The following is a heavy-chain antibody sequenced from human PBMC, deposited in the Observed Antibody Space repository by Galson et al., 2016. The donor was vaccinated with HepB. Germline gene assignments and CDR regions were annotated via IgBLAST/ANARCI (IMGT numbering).Heavy chain of an antibody. V-gene: IGHV3-53*01. D-gene: IGHD3-22*01. Sequence: SLRLSCAASGFSVSGKYMSWARQAPGKGLEWVSAIFSGDATYYRDSVKGRFTISRDTSMNTLYLQMNNLRAEDTAIYYCEGYSDPFDIWGQGTMVTVSS. J-gene: IGHJ3*02. CDR2: IFSGDAT. CDR3: EGYSDPFDI. CDR1: GFSVSGKY.